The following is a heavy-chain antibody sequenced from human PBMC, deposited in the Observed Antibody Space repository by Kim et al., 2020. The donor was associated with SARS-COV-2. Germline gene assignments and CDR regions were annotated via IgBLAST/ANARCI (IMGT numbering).Heavy chain of an antibody. V-gene: IGHV4-59*13. CDR1: GGSISSYY. J-gene: IGHJ3*02. D-gene: IGHD5-18*01. CDR3: ARDLRRAPDTAMVIYAFDI. CDR2: IYYSGST. Sequence: SETLSLTCTVSGGSISSYYWSWIRQPPGKGLEWIGYIYYSGSTNYNPSLKSRVTISVDTSKNQFSLKLSSVTAADTAVYYCARDLRRAPDTAMVIYAFDIWGQGTMVTVSS.